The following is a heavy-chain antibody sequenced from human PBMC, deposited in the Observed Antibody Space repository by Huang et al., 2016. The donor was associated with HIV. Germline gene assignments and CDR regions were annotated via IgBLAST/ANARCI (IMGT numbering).Heavy chain of an antibody. J-gene: IGHJ4*01. CDR3: VRAREKGYDFWSGYRY. Sequence: EVELAESGGGSVRPGQSLRLSCVGSGFIFSDYWMHWVRQIPGKGLVWGAGIESDGSITSYADSVKGRFTIYRDNARNTVYLQMSSLRVDDTAVYYCVRAREKGYDFWSGYRYWGQGAQVTVSS. V-gene: IGHV3-74*02. CDR1: GFIFSDYW. CDR2: IESDGSIT. D-gene: IGHD3-3*01.